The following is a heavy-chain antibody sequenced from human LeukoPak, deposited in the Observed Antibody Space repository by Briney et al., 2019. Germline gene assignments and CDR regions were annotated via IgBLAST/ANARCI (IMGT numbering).Heavy chain of an antibody. D-gene: IGHD3-10*01. V-gene: IGHV3-21*01. CDR2: ISSSSSYI. Sequence: PGGSLRLSCAASGFTFSSYGMHWVRQAPGKGLEWVSSISSSSSYIYYADSVKGRFTISRDNAKNSLHLQMNSLRAEDTAVYYCARKLWFGEPCCYFDYWGQGTLVTVSS. J-gene: IGHJ4*02. CDR3: ARKLWFGEPCCYFDY. CDR1: GFTFSSYG.